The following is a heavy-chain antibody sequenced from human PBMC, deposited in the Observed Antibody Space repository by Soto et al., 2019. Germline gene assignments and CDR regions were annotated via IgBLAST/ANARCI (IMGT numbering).Heavy chain of an antibody. Sequence: GGSLRLSCAASGFSFGKYDLHWVRQSTVKGLEWVSAIGAADAPYYIACVKSRFTGCRDNAQQCLHLQMNNLRVEDTAIYYCASSYSGRLPRGAGYSFAMDVCGGGSKVAFSA. CDR2: IGAADAP. V-gene: IGHV3-13*05. CDR1: GFSFGKYD. CDR3: ASSYSGRLPRGAGYSFAMDV. J-gene: IGHJ6*04. D-gene: IGHD2-15*01.